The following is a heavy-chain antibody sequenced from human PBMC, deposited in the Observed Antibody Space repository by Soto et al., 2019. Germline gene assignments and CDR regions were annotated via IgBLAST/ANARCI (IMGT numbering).Heavy chain of an antibody. J-gene: IGHJ3*01. CDR1: GFNFNNYG. Sequence: GGSLRLSCTASGFNFNNYGMNWVRQAPGKGMEWVSSISSTGDYIDDGDSVKGRFTISRDNAKNSLYLEMNSLRVEDTAVYYCARVVYYDSSGFGLWGQGTMVTVSS. V-gene: IGHV3-21*01. CDR3: ARVVYYDSSGFGL. D-gene: IGHD3-22*01. CDR2: ISSTGDYI.